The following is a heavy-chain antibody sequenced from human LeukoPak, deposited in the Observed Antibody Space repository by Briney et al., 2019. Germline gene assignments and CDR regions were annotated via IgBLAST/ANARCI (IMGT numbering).Heavy chain of an antibody. CDR2: ISSSSSYI. CDR3: ARVLGYCSGGSCYLDY. Sequence: GGSLRLSCAASGFTFSSYSMNWVRQAPGKGLEWVSSISSSSSYIYYADSVKGRFTISRDNAKNSLYLQMNSLRAEDTAVYYCARVLGYCSGGSCYLDYWGQGTLVTVSS. D-gene: IGHD2-15*01. V-gene: IGHV3-21*01. CDR1: GFTFSSYS. J-gene: IGHJ4*02.